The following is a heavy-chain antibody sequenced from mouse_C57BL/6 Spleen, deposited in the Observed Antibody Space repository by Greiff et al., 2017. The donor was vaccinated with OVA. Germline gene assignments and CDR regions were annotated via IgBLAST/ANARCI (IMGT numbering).Heavy chain of an antibody. D-gene: IGHD1-1*01. Sequence: QVQLQQPGAELVKPGASVKVSCKASGYTFTSYWMHWVKQRPGQGLEWIGRIHPSDSDTNYNQKFKGKATLTVDKSSSTAYMQLSSLTSEDSAVDYCAPITTVVAKYFDVWGTGTTVTVSS. CDR1: GYTFTSYW. J-gene: IGHJ1*03. CDR2: IHPSDSDT. V-gene: IGHV1-74*01. CDR3: APITTVVAKYFDV.